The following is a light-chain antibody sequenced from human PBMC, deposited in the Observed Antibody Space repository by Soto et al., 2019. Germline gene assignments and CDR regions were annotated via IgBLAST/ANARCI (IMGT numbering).Light chain of an antibody. CDR3: AAWDDGLSGWV. J-gene: IGLJ3*02. V-gene: IGLV1-47*01. CDR2: RNN. CDR1: SSNIGSNY. Sequence: QSVLTQPPSASGTPGQRVTISCSGSSSNIGSNYVYWYQQLPGTAPKLLIYRNNQRPSGVPDRFSGSKSGTSASLAISGLLSEDEADYYCAAWDDGLSGWVFGGGTKLTVL.